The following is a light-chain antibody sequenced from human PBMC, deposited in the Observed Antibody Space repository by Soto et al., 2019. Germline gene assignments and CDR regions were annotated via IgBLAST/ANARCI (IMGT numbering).Light chain of an antibody. CDR3: QQYNNWPPVT. CDR1: QTVSSNY. V-gene: IGKV3D-20*01. J-gene: IGKJ5*01. Sequence: EIVLTQSPATLSLSPGERATLSCGASQTVSSNYLAWYQQKPGLAPRLLIYGASSRATGIPDRFSGSGSGTEFTLTISSLQSEDLAVYYCQQYNNWPPVTFGQGTRLEIK. CDR2: GAS.